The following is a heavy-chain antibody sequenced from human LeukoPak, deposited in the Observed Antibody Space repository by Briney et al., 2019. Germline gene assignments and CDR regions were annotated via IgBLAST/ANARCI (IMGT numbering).Heavy chain of an antibody. CDR2: ISGSGGST. J-gene: IGHJ6*02. CDR1: GFTFSSYA. CDR3: ATDIVVVPAAIRGYGMDV. V-gene: IGHV3-23*01. Sequence: PGGSLRLSCAASGFTFSSYAMSWVRQAPGKGLEWVSAISGSGGSTYYADSVKGRFTISRDNSKNTLYLQMNSLRAEDTAVYYCATDIVVVPAAIRGYGMDVWGQGTTVTVSS. D-gene: IGHD2-2*02.